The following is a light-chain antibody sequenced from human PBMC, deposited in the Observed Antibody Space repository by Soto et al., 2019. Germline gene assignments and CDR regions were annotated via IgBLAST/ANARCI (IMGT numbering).Light chain of an antibody. CDR1: QRISGW. J-gene: IGKJ1*01. CDR3: QQYNIYSRT. Sequence: DMQMTQSPSTLSASIGDRVTITCRASQRISGWLAWYQQKPGKAPRLLIYKASSLESGVPSRFSGSESGTKFTLTISSLQPDDFATYYCQQYNIYSRTFGQGTKVDIK. V-gene: IGKV1-5*03. CDR2: KAS.